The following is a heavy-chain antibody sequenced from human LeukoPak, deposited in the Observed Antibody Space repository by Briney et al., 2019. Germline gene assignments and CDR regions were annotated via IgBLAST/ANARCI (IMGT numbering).Heavy chain of an antibody. CDR2: ISAYNGDT. V-gene: IGHV1-18*01. D-gene: IGHD3-10*01. CDR3: ARSGRLAPGDY. Sequence: GASVKVSCKASGFTFNTYGFTWVRQAPGQGLEWMGWISAYNGDTYYAQKLQGRVAMTTDTSTSTVYMELRSLISDDTAVYYCARSGRLAPGDYWGQGTLVTVSS. CDR1: GFTFNTYG. J-gene: IGHJ4*02.